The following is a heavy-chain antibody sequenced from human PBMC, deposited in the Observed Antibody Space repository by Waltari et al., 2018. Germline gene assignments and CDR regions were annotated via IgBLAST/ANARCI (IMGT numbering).Heavy chain of an antibody. Sequence: QVQLVESGGGVVQPGRSLRLSCAASGFTFSSYGMHWVRQAPGKGLEWVAVIWYDGSNKYYADSVKGRFTISRDNSKNTLYLQMNSLRAEDTAVYYCAKDSYGDYQLGYWGQGTLVTVSS. CDR2: IWYDGSNK. CDR1: GFTFSSYG. J-gene: IGHJ4*02. D-gene: IGHD4-17*01. CDR3: AKDSYGDYQLGY. V-gene: IGHV3-33*06.